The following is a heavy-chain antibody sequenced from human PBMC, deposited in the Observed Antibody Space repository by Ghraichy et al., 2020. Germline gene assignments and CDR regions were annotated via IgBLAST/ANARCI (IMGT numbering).Heavy chain of an antibody. CDR1: GGSFSGYY. CDR3: ARGVARLSVWGSYRPRGAFDI. J-gene: IGHJ3*02. V-gene: IGHV4-34*01. CDR2: INHSGST. D-gene: IGHD3-16*02. Sequence: SETLSLTCAVYGGSFSGYYWSWIRQPPGKGLEWIGEINHSGSTNYNPSLKSRVTISVDTSKNQFSLKLSSVTAADTAVYYCARGVARLSVWGSYRPRGAFDIWGQGTMVTVSS.